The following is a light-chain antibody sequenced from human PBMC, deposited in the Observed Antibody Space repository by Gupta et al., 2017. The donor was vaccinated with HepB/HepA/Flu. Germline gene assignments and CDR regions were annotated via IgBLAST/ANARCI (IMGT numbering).Light chain of an antibody. Sequence: QPVLTQPPSVSAAPGQKVTISCSGSSSNIGNNYVSWYQQLPGTAPKLLIYENNKRPSGIPDRFSGSKSGTSATLGITGLQTGDEADYYCGTWDSSLSALFGGGTKLTVL. J-gene: IGLJ2*01. V-gene: IGLV1-51*02. CDR3: GTWDSSLSAL. CDR2: ENN. CDR1: SSNIGNNY.